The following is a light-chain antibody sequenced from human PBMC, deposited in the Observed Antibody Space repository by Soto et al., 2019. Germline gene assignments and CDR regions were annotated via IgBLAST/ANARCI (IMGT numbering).Light chain of an antibody. V-gene: IGLV2-14*01. Sequence: QSALTQPAAVSRSPGQSITISCTGTSSDIGGHNFVSWYQHHPGKAPKLLIYEVSYRASGVSNRFTGSKSANTASLTISGLQAEDEADYSCSSYTTSSYVVFGGGTQLTVL. CDR3: SSYTTSSYVV. J-gene: IGLJ2*01. CDR2: EVS. CDR1: SSDIGGHNF.